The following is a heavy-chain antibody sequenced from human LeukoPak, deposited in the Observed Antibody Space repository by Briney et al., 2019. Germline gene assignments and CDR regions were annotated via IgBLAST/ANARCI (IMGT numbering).Heavy chain of an antibody. Sequence: PGGSLRLSCGASGFTFDDYAMHWVRQAPGKGLEWVSGISWNSGSIGYADSVKGRFTISRDNAKNSLYLQMNSLRAEDTALYYCAKDGIAAARHYYYYMDVWGKGTTVTVSS. CDR1: GFTFDDYA. CDR3: AKDGIAAARHYYYYMDV. CDR2: ISWNSGSI. J-gene: IGHJ6*03. D-gene: IGHD6-13*01. V-gene: IGHV3-9*01.